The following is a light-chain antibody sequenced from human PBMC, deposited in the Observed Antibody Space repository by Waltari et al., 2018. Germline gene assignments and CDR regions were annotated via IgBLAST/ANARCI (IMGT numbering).Light chain of an antibody. Sequence: EIVLTQSPGTLSLSPGERATLPCRATQSVSHSNLAWYQQKGGQAPRLLIYGASSRATGIPDRFSGSGSGTDFTLSISRLEPEDYGVYYCQQYAGSPTTFGGGTKVEI. CDR2: GAS. CDR3: QQYAGSPTT. CDR1: QSVSHSN. J-gene: IGKJ4*01. V-gene: IGKV3-20*01.